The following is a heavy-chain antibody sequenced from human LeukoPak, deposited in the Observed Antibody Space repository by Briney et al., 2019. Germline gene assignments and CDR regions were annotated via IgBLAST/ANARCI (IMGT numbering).Heavy chain of an antibody. CDR3: ARAYQRLGGLSFPDQ. V-gene: IGHV1-69*06. Sequence: SVKVSCKASGGTFSSYAISWVRQAPGQGLEWMGGIIPIFGTANYAQKFQGRVTITADKSTSTAYMDLSSLRSEDTAVYYCARAYQRLGGLSFPDQWGQGTLVSVSS. J-gene: IGHJ5*02. D-gene: IGHD3-16*02. CDR1: GGTFSSYA. CDR2: IIPIFGTA.